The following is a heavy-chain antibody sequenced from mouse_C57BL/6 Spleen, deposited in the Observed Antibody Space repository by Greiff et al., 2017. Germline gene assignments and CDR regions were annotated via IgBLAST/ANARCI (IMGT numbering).Heavy chain of an antibody. CDR3: ARRGTGWYFDV. CDR1: GYAFSSYW. CDR2: IYPGDGDT. D-gene: IGHD3-3*01. J-gene: IGHJ1*03. Sequence: VQLQQSGAELVKPGASVKISCKASGYAFSSYWMNWVKQRPGKGLEWIGQIYPGDGDTNYNGKFKGKATLTADKSSSTAYMQLGSLTSEDSAVYFCARRGTGWYFDVWGTGTTVTVSS. V-gene: IGHV1-80*01.